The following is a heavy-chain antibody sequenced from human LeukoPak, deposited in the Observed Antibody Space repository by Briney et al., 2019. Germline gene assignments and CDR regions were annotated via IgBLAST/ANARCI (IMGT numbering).Heavy chain of an antibody. CDR3: TRDGPLYSPTSGWFGP. J-gene: IGHJ5*02. CDR2: IKQDGSET. D-gene: IGHD6-13*01. Sequence: GGSLRLSCAASGFTFSSYWMSWVRQAPGTVPEWVANIKQDGSETHYMDAVKGRFTISRDNTKNSLYLQMNSLRAEDTAVYYCTRDGPLYSPTSGWFGPWGQGTLVTVSS. V-gene: IGHV3-7*01. CDR1: GFTFSSYW.